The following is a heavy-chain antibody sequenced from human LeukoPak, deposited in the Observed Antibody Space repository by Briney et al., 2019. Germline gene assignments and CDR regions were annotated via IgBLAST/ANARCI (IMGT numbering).Heavy chain of an antibody. CDR3: ARDSTPYCGGDCSLGY. Sequence: GGSLRLSCAASGFTFSDYYMSWIRQAPGKGLEWVSYISSSGSTICYADSVKGRFTISRDNAKNSLYLQMNSLRAEDTAVYYCARDSTPYCGGDCSLGYWGQGTLVTVSS. D-gene: IGHD2-21*02. CDR2: ISSSGSTI. CDR1: GFTFSDYY. V-gene: IGHV3-11*01. J-gene: IGHJ4*02.